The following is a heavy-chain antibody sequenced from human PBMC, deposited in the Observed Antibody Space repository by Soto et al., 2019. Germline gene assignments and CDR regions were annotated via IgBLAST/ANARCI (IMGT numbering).Heavy chain of an antibody. J-gene: IGHJ6*02. CDR1: GGTFSSYA. CDR2: IIPIFGTA. V-gene: IGHV1-69*13. Sequence: ASVKVSCKASGGTFSSYAISWVRQAPGQGLEWMGGIIPIFGTANYAQKFQGRVTITADESTSTAYMELSSLRSEDTAEYYCARDRYSSPPESYYYYGMDVWGQGTTVTVSS. CDR3: ARDRYSSPPESYYYYGMDV. D-gene: IGHD6-13*01.